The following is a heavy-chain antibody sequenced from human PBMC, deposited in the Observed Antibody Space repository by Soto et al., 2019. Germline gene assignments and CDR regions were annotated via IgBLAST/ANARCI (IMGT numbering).Heavy chain of an antibody. CDR1: GYTFTGYD. J-gene: IGHJ4*02. D-gene: IGHD2-2*01. CDR2: ISPNSGDT. CDR3: ARTHCSSISCYVGSWDY. Sequence: QVQLVQSGAEVKKPGASVKVSCKASGYTFTGYDMHWVRQAPGQGLEWMGWISPNSGDTNYAQKFQGWVTMTRDTSISTAYMALRRLRSDDTAVYYCARTHCSSISCYVGSWDYWGQGTLVTVSS. V-gene: IGHV1-2*04.